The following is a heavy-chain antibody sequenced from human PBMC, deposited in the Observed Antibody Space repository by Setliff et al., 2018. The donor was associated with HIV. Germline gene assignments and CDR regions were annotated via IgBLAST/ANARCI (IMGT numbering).Heavy chain of an antibody. Sequence: GGSLRLSCATSRFSFSTPWMSWVRQAPGKGLEWVANIKQNGSEKYYVDSVKGRFTISRDNAKNSLYLQMNSLRAEDTAVYYCARDIGRDYDTTEDWFDPWGQGTLVTVSS. CDR2: IKQNGSEK. D-gene: IGHD3-22*01. V-gene: IGHV3-7*03. CDR3: ARDIGRDYDTTEDWFDP. CDR1: RFSFSTPW. J-gene: IGHJ5*02.